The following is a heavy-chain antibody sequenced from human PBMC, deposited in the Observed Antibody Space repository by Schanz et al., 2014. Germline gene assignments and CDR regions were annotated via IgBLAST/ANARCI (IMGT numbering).Heavy chain of an antibody. D-gene: IGHD6-25*01. CDR1: GFTFSTDA. CDR3: AKVRYSSGWRGDYFDE. Sequence: EVQLVESGGDLVQPGGSLRLSCSASGFTFSTDAMSWVRQAPGKGLEWLSVISASGGDTYYADSVKGRFTISRDNSKNTLYLQMNSLRAEDTAVYYCAKVRYSSGWRGDYFDEWGQGTLVTVAS. CDR2: ISASGGDT. J-gene: IGHJ4*02. V-gene: IGHV3-23*04.